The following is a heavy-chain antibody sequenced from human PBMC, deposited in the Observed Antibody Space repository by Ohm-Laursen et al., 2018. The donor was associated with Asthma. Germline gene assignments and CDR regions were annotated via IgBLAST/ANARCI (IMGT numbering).Heavy chain of an antibody. J-gene: IGHJ4*02. CDR1: GFTFSSYG. Sequence: SLRLSCAASGFTFSSYGMHWVRQAPGKGLEWVSAISGSGGSTYYADSVKGRFTISRDNSKNTLYLQMNSLRAEDTAVYYCAKVDSAGGDIVVVVAANYWGQGTLVTVSS. D-gene: IGHD2-15*01. CDR3: AKVDSAGGDIVVVVAANY. V-gene: IGHV3-23*01. CDR2: ISGSGGST.